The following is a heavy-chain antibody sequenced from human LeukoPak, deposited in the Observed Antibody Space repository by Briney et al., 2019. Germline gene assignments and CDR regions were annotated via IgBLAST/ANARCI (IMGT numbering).Heavy chain of an antibody. CDR1: GFTFSSYW. Sequence: GGSLRPSCAASGFTFSSYWMSWVRQAPGKGLEWVANIKQDGSEKYYEDSVKGRFTISRDNAKNSLYLQMNSLRAEDTAVYYCATSLWFGELLLDYWGQGTLVTVSS. CDR3: ATSLWFGELLLDY. J-gene: IGHJ4*02. D-gene: IGHD3-10*01. V-gene: IGHV3-7*03. CDR2: IKQDGSEK.